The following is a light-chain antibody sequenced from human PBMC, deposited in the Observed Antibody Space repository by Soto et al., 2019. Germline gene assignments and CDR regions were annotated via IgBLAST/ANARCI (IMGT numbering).Light chain of an antibody. Sequence: EIVMTQSPATLSVSQGEGATLSCRASKSVSSNLAWYQQKPGQAPRILIYGASTRATGIPVRFSGRASGTKFTHTISSLQSEDFEVYYCQQYNKWPLTFGGGNKVEIK. V-gene: IGKV3-15*01. CDR3: QQYNKWPLT. J-gene: IGKJ4*01. CDR1: KSVSSN. CDR2: GAS.